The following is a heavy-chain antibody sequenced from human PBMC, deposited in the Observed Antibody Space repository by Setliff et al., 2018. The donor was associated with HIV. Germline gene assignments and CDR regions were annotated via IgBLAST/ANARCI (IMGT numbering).Heavy chain of an antibody. J-gene: IGHJ4*02. CDR3: ARESPSSSWFYFDF. V-gene: IGHV4-34*01. CDR1: GGSFSAYY. CDR2: INHSGST. D-gene: IGHD6-13*01. Sequence: PSETLSLTCAVYGGSFSAYYWSWILQTPGKGLEWSGEINHSGSTNYNPSLKSRVTVSVDTSKNQCTLTLGSVTAADTAVYYCARESPSSSWFYFDFWGQGTLVTVSS.